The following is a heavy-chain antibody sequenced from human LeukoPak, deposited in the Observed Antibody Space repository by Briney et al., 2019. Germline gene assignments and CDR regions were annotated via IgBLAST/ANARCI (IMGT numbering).Heavy chain of an antibody. Sequence: SETLSLTCAVSGYSISSGYYWGWIRQPPGKGLEWSGSIYHSGSTYYNPSLKSRVTISVDTSKNQFSLKLSSVTAADTAVYYCARSSGYDFWSLMARFDPWGQGTLVTVSS. CDR2: IYHSGST. CDR3: ARSSGYDFWSLMARFDP. D-gene: IGHD3-3*01. J-gene: IGHJ5*02. V-gene: IGHV4-38-2*01. CDR1: GYSISSGYY.